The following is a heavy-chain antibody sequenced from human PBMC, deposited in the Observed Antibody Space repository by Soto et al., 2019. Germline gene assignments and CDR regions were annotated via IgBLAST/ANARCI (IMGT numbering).Heavy chain of an antibody. CDR1: GGAFSNYF. Sequence: QVLLQQWGAGLLKPSETLSLTCAVYGGAFSNYFWTWIRQPPGKGLEWIGEITHRGSTKYNPSLESRVTISVDTSKKQSSLKLSSVTAAATAVYFCARVSRGYYDYWGQGTLVTVSS. V-gene: IGHV4-34*01. CDR3: ARVSRGYYDY. J-gene: IGHJ4*02. CDR2: ITHRGST. D-gene: IGHD2-15*01.